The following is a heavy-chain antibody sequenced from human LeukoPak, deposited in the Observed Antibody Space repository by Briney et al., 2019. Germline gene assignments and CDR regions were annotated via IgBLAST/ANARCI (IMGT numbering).Heavy chain of an antibody. Sequence: ASVKVSCKVSGYSFTSNYIHWVRQAPGQGLEWMGMIYPRDGSTSYTQRFQDRVTVTRDTSTSTVHMELSGLRSEDTAVYYCARDQEGFDYWGQGTLVTVSS. CDR3: ARDQEGFDY. J-gene: IGHJ4*02. CDR1: GYSFTSNY. V-gene: IGHV1-46*01. CDR2: IYPRDGST.